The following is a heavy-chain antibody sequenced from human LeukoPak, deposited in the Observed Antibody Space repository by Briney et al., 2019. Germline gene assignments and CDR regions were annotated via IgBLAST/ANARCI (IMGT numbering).Heavy chain of an antibody. Sequence: GGSLRLSCAASGFTFSSYAMAWVRQAPGKGLEWVSAITGSGGSTYYADSVKGRFTISRDNSKNTLCMQMSSLRAEDTAVYYCAKGDYGDCYWGQGTLVTVSS. V-gene: IGHV3-23*01. J-gene: IGHJ4*02. CDR1: GFTFSSYA. CDR3: AKGDYGDCY. D-gene: IGHD4-17*01. CDR2: ITGSGGST.